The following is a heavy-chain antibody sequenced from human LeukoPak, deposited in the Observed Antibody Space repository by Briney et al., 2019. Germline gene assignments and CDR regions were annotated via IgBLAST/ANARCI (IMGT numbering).Heavy chain of an antibody. CDR3: ARPYYYDSRIDP. D-gene: IGHD3-22*01. J-gene: IGHJ5*02. CDR1: GGSISSGDYY. V-gene: IGHV4-30-4*01. CDR2: MYYSGST. Sequence: SETLSLSCTVSGGSISSGDYYWSWIRQPPGKGLEWIAYMYYSGSTYYNPSLKSRVTMSADTSKNQLSLKLSSVTAADTAVYYCARPYYYDSRIDPWGQGILVTVSS.